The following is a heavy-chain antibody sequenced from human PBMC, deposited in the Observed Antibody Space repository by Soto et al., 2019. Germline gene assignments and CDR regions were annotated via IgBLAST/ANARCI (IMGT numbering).Heavy chain of an antibody. Sequence: GGSLRLSCAASGFTFSSSAMTWVRQAPGKGLEWVSSISTYGGNTYYTDSVKGRFTISRDKSRSTLYLQMDSLRAEDTALYYCAKNRGFSTSPIDSWGQGTLVTVSS. D-gene: IGHD2-2*01. CDR2: ISTYGGNT. V-gene: IGHV3-23*01. J-gene: IGHJ4*02. CDR1: GFTFSSSA. CDR3: AKNRGFSTSPIDS.